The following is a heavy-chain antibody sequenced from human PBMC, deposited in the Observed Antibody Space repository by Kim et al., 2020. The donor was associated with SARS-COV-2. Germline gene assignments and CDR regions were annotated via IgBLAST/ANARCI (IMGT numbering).Heavy chain of an antibody. CDR2: IYHSGST. CDR3: ASTNLYYYGGWGDAFDI. Sequence: SETLSLTCAVSGGSISSSNWWSWVRQPPGKGLEWIGEIYHSGSTNYNPSLKSRVTISVDKSKNQFSLKLSSVTAADTAVYYCASTNLYYYGGWGDAFDIWGQGTMLTVSS. V-gene: IGHV4-4*02. D-gene: IGHD3-10*01. CDR1: GGSISSSNW. J-gene: IGHJ3*02.